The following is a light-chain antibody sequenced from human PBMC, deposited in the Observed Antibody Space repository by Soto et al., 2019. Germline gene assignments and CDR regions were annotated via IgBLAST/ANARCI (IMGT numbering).Light chain of an antibody. V-gene: IGLV2-8*01. CDR2: EVS. Sequence: QSALTQPPSASGSPGQSVTISCTGTSSDVGGYNYVSWYQQHPGKAPKLMIFEVSKRPSGVPDRLSGSTFGNTASLTVSGLQAEDEADYYCSSYAGNNNRVFGTGTKLTVL. CDR3: SSYAGNNNRV. CDR1: SSDVGGYNY. J-gene: IGLJ1*01.